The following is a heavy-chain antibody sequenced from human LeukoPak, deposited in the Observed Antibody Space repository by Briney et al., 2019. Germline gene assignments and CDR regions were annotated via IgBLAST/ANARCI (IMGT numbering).Heavy chain of an antibody. CDR1: DGSISSYY. CDR3: ASLGNGYSSGWPYWYFDL. D-gene: IGHD6-19*01. CDR2: IYYSGST. Sequence: SETLSLTCTVSDGSISSYYWSWIRQPPGKGLEWIGYIYYSGSTNYNPSLKSRVTISVDTSKNQFSLKLSSVTAADTAVYYCASLGNGYSSGWPYWYFDLWGRGTLVTVSS. V-gene: IGHV4-59*08. J-gene: IGHJ2*01.